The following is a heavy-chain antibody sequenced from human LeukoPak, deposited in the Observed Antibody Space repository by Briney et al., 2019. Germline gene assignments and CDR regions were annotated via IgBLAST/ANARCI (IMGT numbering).Heavy chain of an antibody. CDR2: IYYSGST. CDR3: ARAPDYGGAFDI. D-gene: IGHD4-23*01. V-gene: IGHV4-30-4*01. Sequence: PSETLSLTCTVSGGSISSGDYYWSWIRQPPGKGLEWIGYIYYSGSTYYNPSLKSRVTISVDTSKNQFSLKLSSVTAADTAVYYCARAPDYGGAFDIWGQGTMVTVSS. J-gene: IGHJ3*02. CDR1: GGSISSGDYY.